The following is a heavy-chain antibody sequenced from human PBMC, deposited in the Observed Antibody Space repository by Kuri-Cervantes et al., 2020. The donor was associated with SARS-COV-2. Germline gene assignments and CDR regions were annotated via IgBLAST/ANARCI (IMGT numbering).Heavy chain of an antibody. D-gene: IGHD2-8*01. CDR2: LYWDDDK. J-gene: IGHJ5*02. CDR1: GFLHSTSGMG. Sequence: SGPTLAQPTQILTLTCTFSGFLHSTSGMGGGWIRQPSGKALEWLALLYWDDDKYHNTSLKPRLTISKATSKNQVVLTMTNMDAVDTATYYCARTQGYCTNVNCLKRGRFDHWGQGTLVTVSS. V-gene: IGHV2-70*01. CDR3: ARTQGYCTNVNCLKRGRFDH.